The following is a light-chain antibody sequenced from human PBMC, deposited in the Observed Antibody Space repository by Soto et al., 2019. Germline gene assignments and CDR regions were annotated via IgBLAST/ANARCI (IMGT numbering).Light chain of an antibody. CDR3: QKYNSAPFA. CDR2: AAS. CDR1: QGIGTY. J-gene: IGKJ3*01. Sequence: DNQMTQSPSSLSASVGDRVTITCRASQGIGTYLAWHQQKPGKVPKLLIYAASGLQSGVPSRFSGSGSGTDFTLTISRLQPEDVATYYWQKYNSAPFAFGPGTKVDIK. V-gene: IGKV1-27*01.